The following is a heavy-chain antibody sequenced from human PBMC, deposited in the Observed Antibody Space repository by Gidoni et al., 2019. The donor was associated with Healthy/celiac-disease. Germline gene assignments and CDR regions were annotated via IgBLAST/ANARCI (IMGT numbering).Heavy chain of an antibody. J-gene: IGHJ4*02. CDR2: IFSNDEK. CDR1: ARMG. Sequence: ARMGVSWIRQPPGKALEWLAHIFSNDEKILQTSLKSRLTISKDTSKSQVVLTMTNMDPVDTATYYCARIRGYCSGGSCYVIHDYWGQGTLVTVSS. CDR3: ARIRGYCSGGSCYVIHDY. V-gene: IGHV2-26*01. D-gene: IGHD2-15*01.